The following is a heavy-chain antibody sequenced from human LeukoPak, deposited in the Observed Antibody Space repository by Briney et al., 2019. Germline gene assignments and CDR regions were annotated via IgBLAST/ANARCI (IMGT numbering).Heavy chain of an antibody. D-gene: IGHD2-21*01. CDR2: ITRPTGVS. J-gene: IGHJ4*02. CDR3: VSWAGGNSDVASFDY. CDR1: GYVFTDNN. Sequence: SVKLSCKSSGYVFTDNNIHWVRQGLGQGLEWMRWITRPTGVSRIVPKFQGRATLTSGTSISTVYLELNNLTTDDTAVDFCVSWAGGNSDVASFDYWGQGTLVTISS. V-gene: IGHV1-2*02.